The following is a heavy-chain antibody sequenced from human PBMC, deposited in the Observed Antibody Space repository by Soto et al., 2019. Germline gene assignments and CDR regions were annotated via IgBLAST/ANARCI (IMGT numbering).Heavy chain of an antibody. V-gene: IGHV3-9*01. CDR3: AKEDYYGMDV. Sequence: EVQLVESGGGLVQPGRSLRLSCAASGFTFDDYAMHWVRQAPGKGLEWVSGISWNSGSIGYADSVKGRFTISRDNAKNSLYLQMNSLRAEDTALYYCAKEDYYGMDVWGQGTTVTVSS. CDR2: ISWNSGSI. CDR1: GFTFDDYA. J-gene: IGHJ6*02.